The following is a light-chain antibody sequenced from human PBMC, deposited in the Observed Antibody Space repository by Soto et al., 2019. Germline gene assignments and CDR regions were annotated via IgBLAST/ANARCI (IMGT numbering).Light chain of an antibody. CDR2: GAS. J-gene: IGKJ1*01. CDR3: QQYNNRPPWT. Sequence: IVMTQSPGTLSVSPGERATLSCRASQTLDTNLAWYQQKPGQAPRLLIFGASTRATGIPARFSGSGSGTEFSLTITSLQSEDFALYYCQQYNNRPPWTFGQGTKVDI. V-gene: IGKV3-15*01. CDR1: QTLDTN.